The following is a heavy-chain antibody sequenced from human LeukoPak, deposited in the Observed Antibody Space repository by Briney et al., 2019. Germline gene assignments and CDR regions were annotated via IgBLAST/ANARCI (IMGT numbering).Heavy chain of an antibody. V-gene: IGHV4-34*01. CDR1: GGSFNDYY. D-gene: IGHD3-22*01. J-gene: IGHJ4*02. CDR2: ITHSETT. Sequence: SETLSLTCAVYGGSFNDYYWTWIRQSPGKGLEWIGEITHSETTNHNPSLKSRVTMSVDTSKNQFSLRLNSVIAADTAVYYCARGPYQGKSGYYSYWGQGTLVTVSS. CDR3: ARGPYQGKSGYYSY.